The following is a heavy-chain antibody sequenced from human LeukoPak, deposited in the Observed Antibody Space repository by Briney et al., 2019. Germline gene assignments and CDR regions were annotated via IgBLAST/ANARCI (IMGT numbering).Heavy chain of an antibody. V-gene: IGHV3-30*18. CDR1: GFTFSSYG. J-gene: IGHJ4*02. Sequence: GRSLRLSCAASGFTFSSYGIHWVRQAPGKGLGWVALISYNGSNKFYAGSVKGRFTISRDNSRNTLYLQLNSLRAEDTAVYYCAKSRIAVAGNDYWGQGTLVTVSS. D-gene: IGHD6-19*01. CDR2: ISYNGSNK. CDR3: AKSRIAVAGNDY.